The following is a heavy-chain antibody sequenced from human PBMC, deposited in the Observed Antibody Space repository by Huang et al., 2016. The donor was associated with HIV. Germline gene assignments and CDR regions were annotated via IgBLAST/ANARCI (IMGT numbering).Heavy chain of an antibody. CDR2: ITFAGKNK. V-gene: IGHV3-30*18. J-gene: IGHJ4*02. Sequence: QVHLVESGGGVVQPGRSLRLSCAASGFTFSGYGMHWVRQAPGMGLEWVEVITFAGKNKYYADSVRGRFTVSRDNSQNTVSLQMNTLRAEDTAVYYCAKDNDLYYFDYWGQGTLVTVSS. CDR1: GFTFSGYG. D-gene: IGHD1-1*01. CDR3: AKDNDLYYFDY.